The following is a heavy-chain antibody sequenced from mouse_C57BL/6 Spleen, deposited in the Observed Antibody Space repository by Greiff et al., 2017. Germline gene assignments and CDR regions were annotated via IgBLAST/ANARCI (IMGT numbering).Heavy chain of an antibody. J-gene: IGHJ1*03. D-gene: IGHD1-1*01. Sequence: EVHLVASGGGLVKPGGSLKLSCAASGFTFSDYGMHWVRQAPEKGLEWVAYISSGSSTIYYADTVKGRFTISRDNAKNTLFLHMTSLRSEDTAMYYCAMVPTYYGSSYPYWYFDVWGTGTTVTVSS. V-gene: IGHV5-17*01. CDR3: AMVPTYYGSSYPYWYFDV. CDR1: GFTFSDYG. CDR2: ISSGSSTI.